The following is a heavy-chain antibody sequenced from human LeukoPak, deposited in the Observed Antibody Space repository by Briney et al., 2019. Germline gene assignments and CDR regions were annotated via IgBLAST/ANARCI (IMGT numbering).Heavy chain of an antibody. D-gene: IGHD3/OR15-3a*01. CDR3: ARARSGDWPNYFFDH. CDR1: GYTFSSYY. CDR2: ILPHSGDT. Sequence: ASVKVSRKASGYTFSSYYVHWVRQAPGQGLEWMGWILPHSGDTKYSQNFQGRLTMTGDTSISTAYMELSRLKSDDTAIFYCARARSGDWPNYFFDHWGQGTLVTVSS. V-gene: IGHV1-2*02. J-gene: IGHJ4*02.